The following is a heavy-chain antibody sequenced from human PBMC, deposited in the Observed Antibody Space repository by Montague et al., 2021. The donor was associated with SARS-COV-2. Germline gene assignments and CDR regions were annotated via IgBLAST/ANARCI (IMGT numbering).Heavy chain of an antibody. D-gene: IGHD5-18*01. CDR2: INWNSDST. Sequence: SLRLSCAASGFNFDDYGMSWVRQVPGKGLEWVSSINWNSDSTAYADSVKGRFTISRNNAKKSLYLQMNSQRDEDTALYYCARDRGFSYLDAFDIWGQGTIVTVSS. J-gene: IGHJ3*02. CDR3: ARDRGFSYLDAFDI. CDR1: GFNFDDYG. V-gene: IGHV3-20*04.